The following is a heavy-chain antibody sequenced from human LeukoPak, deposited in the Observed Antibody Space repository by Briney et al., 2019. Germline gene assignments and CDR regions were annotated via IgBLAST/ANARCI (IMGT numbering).Heavy chain of an antibody. Sequence: SETLSHTCTVSRGSIKTFYWSWIRQPAGKGLEWIGRIYTSGSTNYNPSLKSRVTMSVDTSKNQFSLKLTSVTAADTAVYYCVRDRRGNSGVYYFDYWGQGTLVTVSS. CDR2: IYTSGST. CDR1: RGSIKTFY. CDR3: VRDRRGNSGVYYFDY. D-gene: IGHD1-26*01. J-gene: IGHJ4*02. V-gene: IGHV4-4*07.